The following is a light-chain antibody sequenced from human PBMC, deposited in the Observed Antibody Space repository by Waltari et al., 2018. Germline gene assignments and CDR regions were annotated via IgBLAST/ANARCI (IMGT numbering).Light chain of an antibody. Sequence: QLVLSQSPSASASLGASVKLTCTLSSGHSSHAIAWHQRQPETGPRYLMKLNSDGSHSKGDGIPDRFSGSSSGAERYLTISSLQSEDEADYYCQTWGTGIRVFGGGTKLTVL. CDR1: SGHSSHA. CDR3: QTWGTGIRV. V-gene: IGLV4-69*01. CDR2: LNSDGSH. J-gene: IGLJ2*01.